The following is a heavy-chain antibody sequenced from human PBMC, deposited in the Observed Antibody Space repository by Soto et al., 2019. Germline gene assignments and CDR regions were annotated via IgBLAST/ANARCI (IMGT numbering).Heavy chain of an antibody. D-gene: IGHD3-10*01. CDR1: GGSISSGDYY. V-gene: IGHV4-30-4*01. J-gene: IGHJ6*02. CDR2: IYYSGST. CDR3: TRQGFGEVHGLVDV. Sequence: SETLSLTCTVSGGSISSGDYYWSWIRQPPGKGLEWIGYIYYSGSTYYNPSLKSRVTISVDTSKNQFSLKLSSVTAADAAVYYCTRQGFGEVHGLVDVWGQGTTVTVSS.